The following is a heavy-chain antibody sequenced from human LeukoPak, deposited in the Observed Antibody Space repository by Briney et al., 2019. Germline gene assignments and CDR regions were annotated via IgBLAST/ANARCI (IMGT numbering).Heavy chain of an antibody. Sequence: ASVKVSCKASGYTFTGYYMHWVRQAPGQGLEWMGWMNPNSGNTGYAQKFQGRVTITRNTSISTAYMELSSLRSEDTAVYYCARGIRGSSWSYFDYWGQGTLVTVSS. D-gene: IGHD6-13*01. CDR1: GYTFTGYY. J-gene: IGHJ4*02. CDR3: ARGIRGSSWSYFDY. V-gene: IGHV1-8*03. CDR2: MNPNSGNT.